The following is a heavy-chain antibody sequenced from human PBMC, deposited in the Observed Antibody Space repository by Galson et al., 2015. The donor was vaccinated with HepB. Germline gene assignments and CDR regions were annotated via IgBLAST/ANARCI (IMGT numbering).Heavy chain of an antibody. V-gene: IGHV3-23*01. D-gene: IGHD3-22*01. CDR1: GFTFSSYA. CDR2: ISGSGGST. Sequence: SLRLSCAASGFTFSSYAMSWVRQAPGQGLEWVSAISGSGGSTYYADSVQGRFTITRDNSKNTPYLQLNSLRAEDTAVYYCAKTGQWLNLFDYWGQGTLVTVSS. CDR3: AKTGQWLNLFDY. J-gene: IGHJ4*02.